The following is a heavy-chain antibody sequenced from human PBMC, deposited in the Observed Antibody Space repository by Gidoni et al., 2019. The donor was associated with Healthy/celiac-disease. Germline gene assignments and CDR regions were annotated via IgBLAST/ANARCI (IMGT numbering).Heavy chain of an antibody. Sequence: QVQLQESSPGLVKPSETLSRNCTVSGGSVSSGSYYWSWIRQPPGKGLEWIGYIYYSGSTNYNPSLKSRVTISVDTSKNQFSLKLSSVTAADTAVYYCARGTGDTVIGVGMDVWGQGTTVTVSS. J-gene: IGHJ6*02. D-gene: IGHD7-27*01. V-gene: IGHV4-61*01. CDR1: GGSVSSGSYY. CDR3: ARGTGDTVIGVGMDV. CDR2: IYYSGST.